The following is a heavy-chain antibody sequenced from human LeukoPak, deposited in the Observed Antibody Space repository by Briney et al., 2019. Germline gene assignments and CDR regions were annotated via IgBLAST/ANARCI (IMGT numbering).Heavy chain of an antibody. CDR1: GYTFTSYD. V-gene: IGHV1-8*01. J-gene: IGHJ5*02. CDR2: MNPNSGNT. CDR3: AKSNWFDP. Sequence: ASVKVSCKASGYTFTSYDINWVRQATGQGLEWMGWMNPNSGNTGYVQKFQGRVTMTRNTSISTAYMELSSLRSADTAVYYCAKSNWFDPWGQGTLVTVSS.